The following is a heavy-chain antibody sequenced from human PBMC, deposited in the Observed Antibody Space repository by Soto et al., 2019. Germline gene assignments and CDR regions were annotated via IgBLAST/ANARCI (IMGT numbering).Heavy chain of an antibody. V-gene: IGHV4-39*01. J-gene: IGHJ4*02. CDR3: ASFLVGATARNDFAS. D-gene: IGHD2-8*02. Sequence: LQLQESGPGVVKPSETLSLACSVSGGSIKSNDYFWGWVRQPPGKGLEWIASIYSNGGTYDSPSLKSPATVSIDTSKNQFFLPVRSLTAAETAVYYCASFLVGATARNDFASWGLGTLVTISS. CDR2: IYSNGGT. CDR1: GGSIKSNDYF.